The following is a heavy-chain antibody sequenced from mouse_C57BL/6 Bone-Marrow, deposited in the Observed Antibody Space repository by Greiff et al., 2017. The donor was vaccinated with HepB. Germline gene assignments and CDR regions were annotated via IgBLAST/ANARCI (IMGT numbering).Heavy chain of an antibody. CDR1: GYTFTSYW. Sequence: QVQLQQPGAELVRPGSSVKLSCKASGYTFTSYWMDWVKQRPGQGLEWIGNIYPSDSETHYNQKFKDKATLTVDKSSSTAYMQLSSLTSEDSAVYYCARSTRVTGDFDYWGQGTTLTVAS. CDR2: IYPSDSET. D-gene: IGHD2-2*01. V-gene: IGHV1-61*01. J-gene: IGHJ2*01. CDR3: ARSTRVTGDFDY.